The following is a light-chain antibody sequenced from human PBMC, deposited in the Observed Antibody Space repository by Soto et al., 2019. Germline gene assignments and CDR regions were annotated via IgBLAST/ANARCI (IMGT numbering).Light chain of an antibody. CDR1: QSISSW. CDR2: KAS. CDR3: QQYNSYPLT. J-gene: IGKJ4*01. Sequence: DIQMTQSPSTLSASVGDRVTITCRASQSISSWLAWYQQKPGKAPNLLIYKASSLESGVPSRLSGSGSGTEFTLTISSLQHDDFATYYCQQYNSYPLTFGGGTKVEIK. V-gene: IGKV1-5*03.